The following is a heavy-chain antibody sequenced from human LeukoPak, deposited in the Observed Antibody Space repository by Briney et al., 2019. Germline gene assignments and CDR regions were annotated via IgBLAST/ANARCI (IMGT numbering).Heavy chain of an antibody. CDR3: ARLSTVTTSFDY. V-gene: IGHV4-4*07. J-gene: IGHJ4*02. CDR1: GGSISSYY. CDR2: IYTSGST. Sequence: SETLSLTCTVSGGSISSYYWSWIRQPAGKGLEWIGRIYTSGSTNYNPSLKSRVIMSVDTSKNQFSLKLSSVTAADTAVYYCARLSTVTTSFDYWGQGTLVTVSS. D-gene: IGHD4-17*01.